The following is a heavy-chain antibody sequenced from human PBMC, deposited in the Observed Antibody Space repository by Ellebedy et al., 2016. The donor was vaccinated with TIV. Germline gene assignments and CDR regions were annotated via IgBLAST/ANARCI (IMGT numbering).Heavy chain of an antibody. Sequence: SQTLSLTCAISGDSVSSKSAAWTWLRQSPWRGLECLGRTYYRSKWYNEYAVSVESRITINSDTSKNQFSLHLNSVTPEDTAVYYCDRDPPWCYSYADLWGQGTTVTVSS. D-gene: IGHD3-16*01. CDR2: TYYRSKWYN. CDR3: DRDPPWCYSYADL. CDR1: GDSVSSKSAA. J-gene: IGHJ6*02. V-gene: IGHV6-1*01.